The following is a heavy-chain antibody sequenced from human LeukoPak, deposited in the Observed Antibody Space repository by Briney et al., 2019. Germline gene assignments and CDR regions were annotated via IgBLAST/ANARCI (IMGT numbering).Heavy chain of an antibody. D-gene: IGHD4-17*01. CDR2: IYHSGST. Sequence: SETLSLTCAVSGGSISSGAYWGWVRQPPGKGLEWIGTIYHSGSTYYNPSLNSRVTISIDTSKNQFSLKLSSVTAADTAVYYCARGDYDYGDPKYYYYYMDVWGKGTTVTVSS. J-gene: IGHJ6*03. CDR1: GGSISSGAY. CDR3: ARGDYDYGDPKYYYYYMDV. V-gene: IGHV4-38-2*01.